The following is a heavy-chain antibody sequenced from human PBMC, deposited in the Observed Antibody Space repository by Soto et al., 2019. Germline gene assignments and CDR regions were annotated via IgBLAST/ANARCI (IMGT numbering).Heavy chain of an antibody. Sequence: EVQLVESGGGLVQPGGSLRLSCAASGFTFSSYWMHWVRQAPGKGLVWVSRINSDGSSTSYADSVKGRFTISRDNAKNMLYLQMNSLRAEDTAVYYCARDLGDRSGYYTFDYWGQGTLVTVSS. D-gene: IGHD3-22*01. V-gene: IGHV3-74*01. CDR2: INSDGSST. CDR3: ARDLGDRSGYYTFDY. J-gene: IGHJ4*02. CDR1: GFTFSSYW.